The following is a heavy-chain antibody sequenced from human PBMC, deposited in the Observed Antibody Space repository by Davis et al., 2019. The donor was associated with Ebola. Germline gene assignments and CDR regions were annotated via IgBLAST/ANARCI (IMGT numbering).Heavy chain of an antibody. J-gene: IGHJ4*02. Sequence: GESLKISCAASGFTFDDYTMHWVRQAPGKGLEWVSLISWDGGSTYYADSVKGRFTISRDNSKNSLYLQMNSLRTEDTALYYCAKAQGGSRSGWTGVDYWGQGTLVTVSS. CDR2: ISWDGGST. V-gene: IGHV3-43*01. CDR1: GFTFDDYT. CDR3: AKAQGGSRSGWTGVDY. D-gene: IGHD6-19*01.